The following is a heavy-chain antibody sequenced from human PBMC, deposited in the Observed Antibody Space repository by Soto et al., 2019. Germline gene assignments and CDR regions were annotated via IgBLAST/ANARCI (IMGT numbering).Heavy chain of an antibody. D-gene: IGHD6-19*01. J-gene: IGHJ4*02. CDR3: ARVGGGWYDFDY. Sequence: TLSLTCTVSGGSISSYYWSWIRQPPGKGLEWIGYIYYSGSTNYNPSLKSRVTISVDTSKNQFSLKLSSVTAADTAVYYCARVGGGWYDFDYWGQGTLVTVSS. CDR1: GGSISSYY. CDR2: IYYSGST. V-gene: IGHV4-59*01.